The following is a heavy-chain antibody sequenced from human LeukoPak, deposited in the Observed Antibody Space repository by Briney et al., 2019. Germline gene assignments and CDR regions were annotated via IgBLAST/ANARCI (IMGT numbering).Heavy chain of an antibody. CDR3: ARHFPEQSIAAAHPKPDY. CDR2: IYPGDSDT. J-gene: IGHJ4*02. D-gene: IGHD6-13*01. Sequence: GESLKISCKGSGYSFTSYWIGWVRLMPGKGLEWMGIIYPGDSDTRYSPSFQGQVTISADKSISTAYLQWSSLKASDTAMYYCARHFPEQSIAAAHPKPDYWGQGTLVTVSS. V-gene: IGHV5-51*01. CDR1: GYSFTSYW.